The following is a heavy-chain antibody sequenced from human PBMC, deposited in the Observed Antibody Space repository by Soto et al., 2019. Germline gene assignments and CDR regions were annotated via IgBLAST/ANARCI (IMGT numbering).Heavy chain of an antibody. CDR3: ARARYYYYYYMDV. CDR2: INHSGST. Sequence: QVQLQQWGAGLLKPSETLSLTCAVYGGSFSGYYWSWIRQPPGKGLEWIGEINHSGSTNYNPSLKSRGTISVDTSKNQFSLKLSSVTAADTAVYYCARARYYYYYYMDVWGKGTTVTVSS. V-gene: IGHV4-34*01. J-gene: IGHJ6*03. CDR1: GGSFSGYY.